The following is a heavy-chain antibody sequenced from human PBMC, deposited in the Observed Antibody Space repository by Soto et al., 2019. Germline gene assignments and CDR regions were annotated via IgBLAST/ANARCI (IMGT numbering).Heavy chain of an antibody. CDR2: IYYSGST. V-gene: IGHV4-39*01. J-gene: IGHJ5*02. CDR1: GGSISSSSYY. Sequence: SETLSLTCTVSGGSISSSSYYWGWIRQPPGKGLEWIGSIYYSGSTYYNPSLKSRVTISVDTSKNQFSLKLSSVTAADTAVYYCARASYYDFWSGYYKYWFDPWGQGTLVTVSS. D-gene: IGHD3-3*01. CDR3: ARASYYDFWSGYYKYWFDP.